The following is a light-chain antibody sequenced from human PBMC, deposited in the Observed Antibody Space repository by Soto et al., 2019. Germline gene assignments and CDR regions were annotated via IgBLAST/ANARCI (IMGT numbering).Light chain of an antibody. CDR2: EVS. CDR1: GSDVGGYNY. J-gene: IGLJ2*01. V-gene: IGLV2-14*01. Sequence: QSALTQPASVSGSPGQSITISCTGTGSDVGGYNYVSWYQQHPGKAPKLMIYEVSNRPSGVSNRFSGSKSGNTASLTISGLQAEDEADYYCSSYTTSSTLGVVFGGGTKL. CDR3: SSYTTSSTLGVV.